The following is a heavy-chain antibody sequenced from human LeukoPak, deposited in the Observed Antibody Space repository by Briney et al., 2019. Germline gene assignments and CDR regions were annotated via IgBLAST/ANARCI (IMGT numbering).Heavy chain of an antibody. Sequence: PGGSLRLSCAASGFTFSSYAMSWVRQAPGKGLEWVSAISGSGGSTYYADSVKGRFTISRDNPKNTLYLQMNSLRAEDTAVYYCAKGATYYYDSSGYGWGQGTLVTVSS. CDR1: GFTFSSYA. V-gene: IGHV3-23*01. CDR2: ISGSGGST. J-gene: IGHJ4*02. CDR3: AKGATYYYDSSGYG. D-gene: IGHD3-22*01.